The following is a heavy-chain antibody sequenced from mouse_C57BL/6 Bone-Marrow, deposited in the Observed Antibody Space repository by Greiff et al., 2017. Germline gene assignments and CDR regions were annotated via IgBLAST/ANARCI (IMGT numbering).Heavy chain of an antibody. CDR2: ISSGSSTI. CDR3: ANYYGSSYEAMDY. CDR1: GFTFSDYG. V-gene: IGHV5-17*01. D-gene: IGHD1-1*01. J-gene: IGHJ4*01. Sequence: EVKLVESGGGLVKPGGSLKLSCAASGFTFSDYGMHWVRQAPEKGLEWVAYISSGSSTIYYADTVKGRFTISRDNAKNTLFLQMTSLRSEDTAMYYCANYYGSSYEAMDYWGQGTSVTVSS.